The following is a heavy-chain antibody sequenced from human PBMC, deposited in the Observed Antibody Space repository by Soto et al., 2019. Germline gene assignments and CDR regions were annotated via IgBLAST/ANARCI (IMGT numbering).Heavy chain of an antibody. CDR1: GFTFSSYA. J-gene: IGHJ4*02. D-gene: IGHD3-16*02. CDR3: AKGPQDYVWGSYRRYFDY. Sequence: GGSLRLSCAASGFTFSSYAMSWVRQAPGKGLEWVSAISGSGGSTYYADSVKGRFTISRDNSKNTLYLQMNSLRAEDTAVYYCAKGPQDYVWGSYRRYFDYWGQGTLVTVSS. CDR2: ISGSGGST. V-gene: IGHV3-23*01.